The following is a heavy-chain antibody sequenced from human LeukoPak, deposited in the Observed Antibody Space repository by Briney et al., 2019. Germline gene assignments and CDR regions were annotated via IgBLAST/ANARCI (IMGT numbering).Heavy chain of an antibody. Sequence: ASVKVSCKASGYTFTGYYMHWVRQAPGQGLEWMGWINPNSGGTNYAQKFQGRVTMTRDTSISTAYMELSRLRSDDTAVYYCARPPRSGTYYNWFDPWGQGTLVTVSS. CDR1: GYTFTGYY. D-gene: IGHD3-10*01. CDR3: ARPPRSGTYYNWFDP. J-gene: IGHJ5*02. V-gene: IGHV1-2*02. CDR2: INPNSGGT.